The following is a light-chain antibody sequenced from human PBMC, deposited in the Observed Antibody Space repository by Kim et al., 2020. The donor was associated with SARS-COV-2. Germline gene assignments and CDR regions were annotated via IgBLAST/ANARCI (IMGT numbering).Light chain of an antibody. V-gene: IGKV1-6*01. CDR2: AAF. J-gene: IGKJ1*01. CDR1: QDIGYD. CDR3: LEDKAYSWT. Sequence: IQMTQSPSSLSASVGDRVTITCRASQDIGYDLGWYQQKPGKAPKLLIYAAFNLQSGVPSRFSGSGSGTHFTLTITSLQPDDFATYYCLEDKAYSWTFGRGTKVDIK.